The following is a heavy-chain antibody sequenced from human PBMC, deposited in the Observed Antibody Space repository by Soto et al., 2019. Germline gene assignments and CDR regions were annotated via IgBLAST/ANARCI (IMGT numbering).Heavy chain of an antibody. CDR2: IYYSGST. Sequence: SETLSLTCTVSDGSISSSGYYWGWSRQPPGKGLEWIGSIYYSGSTYYNPSLKSRVTISVDTSKNQFSLKLSSVTAADTAVYYCASSGSPRRFDYWGQGTLVTVSS. J-gene: IGHJ4*02. CDR1: DGSISSSGYY. D-gene: IGHD3-22*01. V-gene: IGHV4-39*01. CDR3: ASSGSPRRFDY.